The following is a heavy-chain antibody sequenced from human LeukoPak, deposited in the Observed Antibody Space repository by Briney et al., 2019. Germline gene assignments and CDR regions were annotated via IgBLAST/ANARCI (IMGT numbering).Heavy chain of an antibody. Sequence: GRSLRLSCAASGFPFNSYAIPWVGRAPGRGLEWVAFIWYDGSNKSYADSVKGRFTFSRDKSKNTVYLQMNSLIAEDTAVYYCGRDERGYYNSSGFYGAIDFWGQGTLVTVSS. CDR2: IWYDGSNK. D-gene: IGHD3-22*01. CDR1: GFPFNSYA. V-gene: IGHV3-33*01. CDR3: GRDERGYYNSSGFYGAIDF. J-gene: IGHJ4*02.